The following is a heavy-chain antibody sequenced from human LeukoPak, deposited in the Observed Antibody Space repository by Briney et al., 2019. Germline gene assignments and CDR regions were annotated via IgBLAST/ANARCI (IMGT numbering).Heavy chain of an antibody. V-gene: IGHV4-34*01. CDR3: ARGRRDIVVVVAAPDWFDP. CDR1: GGSFSGYY. Sequence: SETLSLTCAVYGGSFSGYYWSWIRQPPGKGLEWVGEMNHSRSTHYNPSLKSRVTISVDTSKNQFSLKLSSVTAAHTAVYYCARGRRDIVVVVAAPDWFDPWGQGTLVTVSS. D-gene: IGHD2-15*01. J-gene: IGHJ5*02. CDR2: MNHSRST.